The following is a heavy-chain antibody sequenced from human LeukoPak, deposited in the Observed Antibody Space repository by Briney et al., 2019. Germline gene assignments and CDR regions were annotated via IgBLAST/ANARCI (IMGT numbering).Heavy chain of an antibody. CDR1: GFTFSSYS. J-gene: IGHJ6*02. CDR2: ISSSSSTI. D-gene: IGHD5-24*01. Sequence: PGGSLRLSCAASGFTFSSYSMNWVRQAPGKGLEWVSYISSSSSTIYYADSVKGRFTISRDNAKNSLYLQMNSLRAEDTAVYYCARDWFEDGYNSDYYYGMDVWGQGTTVTVSS. CDR3: ARDWFEDGYNSDYYYGMDV. V-gene: IGHV3-48*01.